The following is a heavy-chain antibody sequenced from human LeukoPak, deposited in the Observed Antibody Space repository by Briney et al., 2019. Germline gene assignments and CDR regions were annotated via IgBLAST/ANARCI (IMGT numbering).Heavy chain of an antibody. V-gene: IGHV4-34*01. CDR2: INHSGST. Sequence: SETLSLTCAVYGGSFSGYYWSWIRQPPGKGLEWIGEINHSGSTNYNPSLKSRVTISVDTSKNQFSLKLSSVTAADMAVYYCARVEYQLLYNWFDPWGQGTLVTVSS. CDR3: ARVEYQLLYNWFDP. J-gene: IGHJ5*02. D-gene: IGHD2-2*01. CDR1: GGSFSGYY.